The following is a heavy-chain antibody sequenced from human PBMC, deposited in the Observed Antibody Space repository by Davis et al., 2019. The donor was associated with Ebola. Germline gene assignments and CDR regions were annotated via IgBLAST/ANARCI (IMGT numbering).Heavy chain of an antibody. D-gene: IGHD1-26*01. CDR1: GDSISSGGYY. J-gene: IGHJ3*02. CDR2: IHDGGSA. V-gene: IGHV4-31*03. Sequence: MPSETLSLTCSVSGDSISSGGYYWTWARQHPGKGLEWIGLIHDGGSAYYKSSLKCRTMISVDTFKNQLSLNLNSVTAADTAMYYCARGVEGGSYHDAYDIWGQGTLVTVSS. CDR3: ARGVEGGSYHDAYDI.